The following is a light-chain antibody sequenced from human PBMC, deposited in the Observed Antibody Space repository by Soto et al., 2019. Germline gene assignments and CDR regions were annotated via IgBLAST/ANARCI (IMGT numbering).Light chain of an antibody. Sequence: QSVLTQPASVSGSPGQSITISCTGTSSDVGSYNLVSWYQHHPGKVPQLIIYETTKRPSGVSNRFSGSKSGNTASLTISGLQAEDEAHYHCSSYTGDYTLMFAGGTK. V-gene: IGLV2-23*01. CDR1: SSDVGSYNL. CDR3: SSYTGDYTLM. J-gene: IGLJ3*02. CDR2: ETT.